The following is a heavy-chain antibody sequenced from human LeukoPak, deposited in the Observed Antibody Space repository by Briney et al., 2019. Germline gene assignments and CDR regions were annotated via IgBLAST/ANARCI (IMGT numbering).Heavy chain of an antibody. V-gene: IGHV4-39*07. J-gene: IGHJ4*02. CDR3: ARDLGGYDAYFDY. Sequence: PSETLSLTCTVSGGSINTASYYWGWICQSPEKGLAWIGSIYSNGKTYYNPSLKSRVTISVDTSKNQFSLKLSSVTAADTAVYYCARDLGGYDAYFDYWGQGTLVTVSS. CDR2: IYSNGKT. D-gene: IGHD5-12*01. CDR1: GGSINTASYY.